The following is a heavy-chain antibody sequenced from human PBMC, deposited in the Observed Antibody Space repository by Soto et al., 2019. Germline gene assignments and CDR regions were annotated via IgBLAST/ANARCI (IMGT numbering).Heavy chain of an antibody. D-gene: IGHD2-21*01. Sequence: QLQLQESGSGLVKPSQTLSLTCAVSGGSISSGGYSWSWIRQPPGKGLEWIGYIYHSGSTYYNPSLKSRITISVDRPKNQCSLKLSSVTAADSAVYYCAGVRGPYCGGECYPPTPNWFDPWGQGTLVTVSS. V-gene: IGHV4-30-2*01. J-gene: IGHJ5*02. CDR3: AGVRGPYCGGECYPPTPNWFDP. CDR1: GGSISSGGYS. CDR2: IYHSGST.